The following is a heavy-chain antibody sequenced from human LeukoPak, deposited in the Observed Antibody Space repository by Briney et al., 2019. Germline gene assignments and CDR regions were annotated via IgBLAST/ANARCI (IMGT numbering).Heavy chain of an antibody. Sequence: SETLSLTCTVSGVSISSSSYYWGWIRQPPGKGLEWIGSIYYSGSTYYNPSLKSRVTISVDTSKNQFSLKLSSVTAADTAVYYCARSVDTAMVYWGQGTLVTVSS. CDR3: ARSVDTAMVY. CDR1: GVSISSSSYY. V-gene: IGHV4-39*07. J-gene: IGHJ4*02. D-gene: IGHD5-18*01. CDR2: IYYSGST.